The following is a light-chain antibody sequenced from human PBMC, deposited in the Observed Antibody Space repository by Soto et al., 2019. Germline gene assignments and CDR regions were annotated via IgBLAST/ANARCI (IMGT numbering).Light chain of an antibody. CDR3: AAWDESLNGRV. V-gene: IGLV1-44*01. CDR2: YDN. CDR1: NSNIGSNT. J-gene: IGLJ1*01. Sequence: QSVLTQPPSASGTPGQRVTISCSGSNSNIGSNTVNWYQQLPGTAPKLLIYYDNLRPSGVPDRISGSKSGTSASLAISGIQSADEADYYCAAWDESLNGRVFGTGTKVTV.